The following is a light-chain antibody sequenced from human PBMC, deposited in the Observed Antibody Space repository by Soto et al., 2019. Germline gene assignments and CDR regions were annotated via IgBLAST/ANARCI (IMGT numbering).Light chain of an antibody. V-gene: IGKV3-11*01. CDR2: DAS. J-gene: IGKJ5*01. CDR3: QQRSNWPIT. Sequence: IVLTQSPPTLPLSPGVRATLSCRASQSVSSYLAWYQQKPGQAPRLLIYDASNRATGIPARFSGSGSGTDFTLTISSLEPEDFAVYYCQQRSNWPITFGQGTRLEIK. CDR1: QSVSSY.